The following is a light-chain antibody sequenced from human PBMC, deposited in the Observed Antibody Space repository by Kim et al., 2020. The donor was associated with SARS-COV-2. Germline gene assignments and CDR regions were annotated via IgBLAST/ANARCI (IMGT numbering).Light chain of an antibody. CDR2: YDS. V-gene: IGLV3-21*04. J-gene: IGLJ3*02. CDR1: NIGSKS. CDR3: QVWDSSSDHWV. Sequence: SYELTQPPSVSVAPGKTARITCGGNNIGSKSVHWYQQKPGQAPVLVIYYDSDRPSGIPERFSCSNSGNTATLTISRVEAGDEADYYCQVWDSSSDHWVFGGGNQLAVL.